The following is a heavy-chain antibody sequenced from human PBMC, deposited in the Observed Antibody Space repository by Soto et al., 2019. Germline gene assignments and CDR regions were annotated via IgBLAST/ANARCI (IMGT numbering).Heavy chain of an antibody. Sequence: QLQLQESGSGLVKPSQTLSLTCAVSGGSISSGGYSWSWIRQPPGKGLEWIGYIYHSGSTYYNPALKSRVTTSVDRSKNQFSLKLSSVTAADTAVYYCARVQEQALFDPWGQGTLVTVSS. CDR2: IYHSGST. V-gene: IGHV4-30-2*01. CDR3: ARVQEQALFDP. CDR1: GGSISSGGYS. J-gene: IGHJ5*02. D-gene: IGHD1-1*01.